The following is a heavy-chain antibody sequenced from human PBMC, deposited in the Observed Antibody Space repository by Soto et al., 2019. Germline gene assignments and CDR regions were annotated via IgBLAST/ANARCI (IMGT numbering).Heavy chain of an antibody. D-gene: IGHD3-22*01. J-gene: IGHJ4*02. Sequence: GGSLRLSCAASGFTFSLYSMIWVRQAPGKGLEWVASITSSSSYIYYEDSLKGRFTISRDNAKNSLFLQLDSLRAEDTAVYFCVGARSTDSRPDYWGQGTLVTV. CDR1: GFTFSLYS. CDR3: VGARSTDSRPDY. CDR2: ITSSSSYI. V-gene: IGHV3-21*01.